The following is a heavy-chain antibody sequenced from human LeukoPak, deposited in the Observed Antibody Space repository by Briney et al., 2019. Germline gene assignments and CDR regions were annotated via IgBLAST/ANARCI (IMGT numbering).Heavy chain of an antibody. V-gene: IGHV4-30-4*08. CDR3: ARVPPDFWSGYHRYYFDY. J-gene: IGHJ4*02. CDR1: GGSISSGDYY. CDR2: IYYSGST. D-gene: IGHD3-3*01. Sequence: KPSETLSLTCTVSGGSISSGDYYWSWIRQPPGKGLEWIGYIYYSGSTYYNPSLKSRVTISVDTSKNQFPLKLSSVTAADTAVYYCARVPPDFWSGYHRYYFDYWGQGTLVTVSS.